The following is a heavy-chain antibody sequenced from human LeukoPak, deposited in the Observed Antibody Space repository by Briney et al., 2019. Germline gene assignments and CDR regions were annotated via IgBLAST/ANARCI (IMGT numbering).Heavy chain of an antibody. D-gene: IGHD5-12*01. CDR1: GGSINSYY. V-gene: IGHV4-59*08. J-gene: IGHJ6*02. CDR3: ARHPRYSGYDLYYCGMDV. CDR2: IYYSGST. Sequence: SETLSLTCTVSGGSINSYYWSWIRQPPGKGLEWIGYIYYSGSTNYNPSLKSRVTISVDTSKNQFSLKLSSVTAADTAVYYCARHPRYSGYDLYYCGMDVWGQGTTVTVSS.